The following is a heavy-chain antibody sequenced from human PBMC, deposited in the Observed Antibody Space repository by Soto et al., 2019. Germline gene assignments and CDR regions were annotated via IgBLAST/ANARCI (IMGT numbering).Heavy chain of an antibody. CDR1: GYTFTGYY. CDR2: TNPSSGGT. Sequence: GASVKVSCKASGYTFTGYYMHWVRQAPGQGLEWMGWTNPSSGGTNYAQKFQGRVTMTRDTSIGTAYTELSRLRSDDTAVYYCARPKSYYGSGSYDYWGQGTLVTVSS. D-gene: IGHD3-10*01. J-gene: IGHJ4*02. CDR3: ARPKSYYGSGSYDY. V-gene: IGHV1-2*02.